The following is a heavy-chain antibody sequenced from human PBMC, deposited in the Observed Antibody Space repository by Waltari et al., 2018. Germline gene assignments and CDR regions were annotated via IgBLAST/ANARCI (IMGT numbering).Heavy chain of an antibody. J-gene: IGHJ6*02. CDR3: ARVNSNNYYYYGMDV. Sequence: QVQLQESGPGLVKPSQTLSLNCTVSGGSISSGGYYWRWIRQHPGKGLEWIGYIYHSGSTYYNPSLKSRVTISVDRSKNQFSLKLSSVTAADTAVYYCARVNSNNYYYYGMDVWGQGTTVTVSS. CDR1: GGSISSGGYY. V-gene: IGHV4-31*03. D-gene: IGHD4-4*01. CDR2: IYHSGST.